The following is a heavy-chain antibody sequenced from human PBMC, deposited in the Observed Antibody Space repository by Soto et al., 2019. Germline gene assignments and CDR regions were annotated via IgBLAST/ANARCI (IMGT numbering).Heavy chain of an antibody. CDR1: GFSFSSYE. Sequence: GGSLRLSCAASGFSFSSYEMNWVRQAPGKGLEWISFINTDASTIYYADSVKGRFTISRDNAKNSLYLEMNSLRAEDTALYYCASSTFYYDRSTYSYHYYAMDVWGQGTTVTVSS. CDR2: INTDASTI. CDR3: ASSTFYYDRSTYSYHYYAMDV. D-gene: IGHD3-22*01. V-gene: IGHV3-48*03. J-gene: IGHJ6*02.